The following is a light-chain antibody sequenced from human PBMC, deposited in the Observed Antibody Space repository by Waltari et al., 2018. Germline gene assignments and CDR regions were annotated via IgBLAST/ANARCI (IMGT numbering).Light chain of an antibody. Sequence: QSVLTHPTSASGTPGQRVTLSCYANRYNIGNGYANCYSQLPGMAPKLLIYKNSQRPSGVPDRISGSKSGTSASLAISGLRSEDEADYYCASWDDSLGGVIFGGGTKVTVL. CDR3: ASWDDSLGGVI. J-gene: IGLJ2*01. CDR2: KNS. V-gene: IGLV1-47*01. CDR1: RYNIGNGY.